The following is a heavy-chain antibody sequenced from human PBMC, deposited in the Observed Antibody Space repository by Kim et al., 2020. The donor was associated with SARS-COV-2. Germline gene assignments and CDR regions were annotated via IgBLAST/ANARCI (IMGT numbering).Heavy chain of an antibody. CDR1: GFTFSSYA. CDR3: ARDPTRGIAVAGDYYYYYGMDV. D-gene: IGHD6-19*01. V-gene: IGHV3-30*04. CDR2: ISYDGSNK. Sequence: GGSLRLSCAASGFTFSSYAMHWVRQAPGKGLEWVAVISYDGSNKYYADSVKGRFTISRDNSKNTLYLQMNSLRAEDTAVYYCARDPTRGIAVAGDYYYYYGMDVWGQGTTVTVSS. J-gene: IGHJ6*02.